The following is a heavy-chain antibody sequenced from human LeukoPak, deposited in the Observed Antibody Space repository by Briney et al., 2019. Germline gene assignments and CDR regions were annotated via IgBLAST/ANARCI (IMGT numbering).Heavy chain of an antibody. Sequence: GGSLRLSCAASGFTFSSYWMHWVRQAPGKGLVWVSRINTDGSSTSYADSVKGRFTISRDNAKNTLYLQMGSVRAEDMAVYYCARARRHDSSGYRAPGGDYFDYWGQGTLVTVSS. V-gene: IGHV3-74*01. D-gene: IGHD3-22*01. CDR2: INTDGSST. CDR3: ARARRHDSSGYRAPGGDYFDY. J-gene: IGHJ4*02. CDR1: GFTFSSYW.